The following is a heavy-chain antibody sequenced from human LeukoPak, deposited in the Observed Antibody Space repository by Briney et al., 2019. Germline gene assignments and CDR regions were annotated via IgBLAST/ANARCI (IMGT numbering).Heavy chain of an antibody. CDR3: ARETPYSSSWTDFDY. CDR2: ITLSRTTI. Sequence: GGSLRLSCAASGFTVSSNHMSWVRQAPGKGLEWISYITLSRTTIYYADSVKGRFTISRDNAKNSLYLQMNSLRAEDTAMYFCARETPYSSSWTDFDYWGQGTLVTVSS. J-gene: IGHJ4*02. CDR1: GFTVSSNH. D-gene: IGHD6-13*01. V-gene: IGHV3-48*01.